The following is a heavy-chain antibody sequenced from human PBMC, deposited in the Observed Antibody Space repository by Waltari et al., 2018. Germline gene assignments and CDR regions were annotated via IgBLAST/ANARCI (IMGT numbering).Heavy chain of an antibody. Sequence: EGQLVESGGGLVQPGGSLRLACAASGFTFSDFYMHWVRQAPGKGLVWVSRVKADVCGATYADSVRGRFTISRDNTKRTLSLQMNSLRVDDTAVYYCANHRPGGYGMYVWGQGTTVTVSS. CDR3: ANHRPGGYGMYV. D-gene: IGHD2-15*01. CDR2: VKADVCGA. CDR1: GFTFSDFY. V-gene: IGHV3-74*01. J-gene: IGHJ6*02.